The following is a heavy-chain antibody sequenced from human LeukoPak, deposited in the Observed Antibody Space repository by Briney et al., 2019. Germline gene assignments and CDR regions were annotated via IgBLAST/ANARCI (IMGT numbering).Heavy chain of an antibody. D-gene: IGHD3-10*01. V-gene: IGHV4-39*07. CDR1: GVSISSSNSY. CDR2: IYYSGNT. CDR3: ARDGFTEGGWFDP. J-gene: IGHJ5*02. Sequence: PSETLSLTCTVSGVSISSSNSYWGWIRQPPGKGLEWIGSIYYSGNTYYNASLKSRVTISVDTSKNQFSLKLSSVTAADTAVYYCARDGFTEGGWFDPWGQGTLVTVSS.